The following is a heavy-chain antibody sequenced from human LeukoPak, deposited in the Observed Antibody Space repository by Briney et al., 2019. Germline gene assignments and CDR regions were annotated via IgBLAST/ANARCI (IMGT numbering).Heavy chain of an antibody. CDR2: INHRGST. CDR3: ARGDLWDYRRYYYYMDV. Sequence: SETLSLTCTVSGGSISSSSYYWSWIRQPPGKGLEWIGEINHRGSTNYNPSLKSRVTMSVDTSKNQFSLKLSSVTAADTAVYYCARGDLWDYRRYYYYMDVWGKGTTVTISS. V-gene: IGHV4-39*07. CDR1: GGSISSSSYY. D-gene: IGHD4-11*01. J-gene: IGHJ6*03.